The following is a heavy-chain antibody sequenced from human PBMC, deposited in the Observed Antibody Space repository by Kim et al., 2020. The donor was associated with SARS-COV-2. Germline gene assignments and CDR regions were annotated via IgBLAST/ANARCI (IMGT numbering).Heavy chain of an antibody. Sequence: SETLSLTCTVSGSSIGIGYYWSWIRQPPGGGLEWSVGTSHPGNTYSNPSLRGRSSISVETSKRQFSLNVTSLTAADTSVYSCARMESGGWFNFDVWGLGTMVTVAS. V-gene: IGHV4-38-2*02. D-gene: IGHD6-13*01. CDR1: GSSIGIGYY. CDR3: ARMESGGWFNFDV. CDR2: TSHPGNT. J-gene: IGHJ3*01.